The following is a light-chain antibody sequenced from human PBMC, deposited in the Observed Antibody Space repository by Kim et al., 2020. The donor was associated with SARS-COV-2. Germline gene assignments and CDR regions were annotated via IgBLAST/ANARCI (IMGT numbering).Light chain of an antibody. CDR1: SSNIARNT. CDR2: SNN. V-gene: IGLV1-44*01. J-gene: IGLJ1*01. CDR3: AAWDDSLNGYV. Sequence: GQRVTISCSGSSSNIARNTVNWYQQLPGTAPQLLIYSNNQRPSGVPDRFSGSKSGTSASLAISGLQSEDEADYYCAAWDDSLNGYVFGTGTKVTVL.